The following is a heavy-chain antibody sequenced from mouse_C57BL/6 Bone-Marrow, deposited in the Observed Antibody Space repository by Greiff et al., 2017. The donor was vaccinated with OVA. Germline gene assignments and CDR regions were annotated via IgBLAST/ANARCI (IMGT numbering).Heavy chain of an antibody. D-gene: IGHD1-1*01. CDR3: ARGDITTVLYWYFDV. Sequence: VQLKESGGGLVKPGGSLKLSCAASGFTFSSYAMSWVRQTPEKRLEWVATISDGGSYTYYPDNVTGRFTISRDNAKNNLYLQMSHLKSEDTAMYYCARGDITTVLYWYFDVWGTGTTVTVSS. CDR2: ISDGGSYT. J-gene: IGHJ1*03. CDR1: GFTFSSYA. V-gene: IGHV5-4*01.